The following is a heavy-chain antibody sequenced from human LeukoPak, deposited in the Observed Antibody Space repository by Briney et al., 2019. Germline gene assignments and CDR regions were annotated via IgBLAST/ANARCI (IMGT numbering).Heavy chain of an antibody. Sequence: ASVKVSCKASGYTXTIYGISGVRQAPGQGLEWMGWISTYSGKTNYAQNLQDRVTMTTDTSTSTAYMELRSLRSDDTAVYYCASLRNLDEGGFYPDGFDFWGQGTMVTVSS. D-gene: IGHD3-3*01. V-gene: IGHV1-18*01. CDR3: ASLRNLDEGGFYPDGFDF. CDR2: ISTYSGKT. CDR1: GYTXTIYG. J-gene: IGHJ3*01.